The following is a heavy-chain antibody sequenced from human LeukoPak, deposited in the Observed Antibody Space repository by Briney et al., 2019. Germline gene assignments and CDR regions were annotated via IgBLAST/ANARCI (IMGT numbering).Heavy chain of an antibody. CDR3: ARDAGWGYYDL. V-gene: IGHV3-7*01. Sequence: GGSLRLSCVASGFTFSTSWVTWIRQAPGTGLEWVANIDKHGNGKYYVDSVKGRFAISRDYASNSVFLQMDSLRAEDTSVYYCARDAGWGYYDLWGQGTPVTVSS. J-gene: IGHJ4*02. D-gene: IGHD1-26*01. CDR1: GFTFSTSW. CDR2: IDKHGNGK.